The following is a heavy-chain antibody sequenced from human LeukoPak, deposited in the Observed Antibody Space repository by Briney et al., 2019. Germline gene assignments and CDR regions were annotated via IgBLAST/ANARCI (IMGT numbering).Heavy chain of an antibody. J-gene: IGHJ6*02. CDR1: GFTFSSYT. CDR3: GRDMDV. V-gene: IGHV3-30*04. Sequence: PGGSLRLSCADSGFTFSSYTIHWVRQAPGKGLEWVAVISYDGSKTYYADSVKGRFTISRDDSKNTLYLQMTSLRAEDTAVYYCGRDMDVWGRGTTVTVSS. CDR2: ISYDGSKT.